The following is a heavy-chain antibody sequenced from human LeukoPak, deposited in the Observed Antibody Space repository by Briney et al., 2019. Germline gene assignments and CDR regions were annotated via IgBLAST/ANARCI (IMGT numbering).Heavy chain of an antibody. D-gene: IGHD3-9*01. V-gene: IGHV1-2*02. CDR3: ARERKYYDILAGYSPEDKWFDP. CDR2: INPNSGGT. CDR1: GYTFTGYY. Sequence: GASVKVSCKASGYTFTGYYMHWVRQAPGQGLEWMGWINPNSGGTNYAQKFQGRVTMTRDTSISTAYMELSRLRSDDTAVYYCARERKYYDILAGYSPEDKWFDPWGQGTLVTVSS. J-gene: IGHJ5*02.